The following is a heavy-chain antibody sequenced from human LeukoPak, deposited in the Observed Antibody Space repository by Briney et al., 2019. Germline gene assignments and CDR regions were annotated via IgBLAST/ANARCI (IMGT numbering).Heavy chain of an antibody. Sequence: SETLSLTCTVSGGSISGYYWSWLRQPPGKGLEWIGYIYYSGSTNYNPSLKSRVTISVDTSKSQFSLKLSSVTAADTAVYYCATRYGSGSGYYGMDVWGQGTTVTVSS. CDR1: GGSISGYY. CDR2: IYYSGST. V-gene: IGHV4-59*08. CDR3: ATRYGSGSGYYGMDV. J-gene: IGHJ6*02. D-gene: IGHD3-10*01.